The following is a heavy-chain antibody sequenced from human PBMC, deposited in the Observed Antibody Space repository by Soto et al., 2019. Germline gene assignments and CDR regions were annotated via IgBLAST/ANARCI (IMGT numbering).Heavy chain of an antibody. J-gene: IGHJ5*02. V-gene: IGHV4-39*01. Sequence: SETLSLTCTVSGGSISSSSYYWGWIRQPPGKGLEWIGSIYYSGSTYYNPSLKSRVTISVDTSKNQFSLKLSSVTAADTAVYYCARSGLSYDWNDEGNWFDPWGQGTLVTVSS. CDR1: GGSISSSSYY. CDR3: ARSGLSYDWNDEGNWFDP. CDR2: IYYSGST. D-gene: IGHD1-20*01.